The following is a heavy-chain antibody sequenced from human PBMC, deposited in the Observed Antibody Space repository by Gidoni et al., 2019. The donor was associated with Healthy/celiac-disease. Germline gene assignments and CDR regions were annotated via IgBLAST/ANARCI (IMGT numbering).Heavy chain of an antibody. CDR2: ISGSGGST. J-gene: IGHJ5*02. V-gene: IGHV3-23*01. D-gene: IGHD2-2*01. Sequence: EVQLLESGGGLVQPGGSLRRSGAASGTTCRSYAMGWVRQAPGKGLGWVSAISGSGGSTYYADSVKGRFTISRDNSKNTLYLQMNSLRAEDTAVYYCAKETTPVPAEDWFDPWGQGTLVTVSS. CDR3: AKETTPVPAEDWFDP. CDR1: GTTCRSYA.